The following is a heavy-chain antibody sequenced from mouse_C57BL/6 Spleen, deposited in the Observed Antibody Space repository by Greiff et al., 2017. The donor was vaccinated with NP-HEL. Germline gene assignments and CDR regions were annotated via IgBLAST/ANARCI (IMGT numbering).Heavy chain of an antibody. Sequence: EVQLQQSGPELVKPGASVKIPCKASGYTFTDYNMDWVKQSHGKSLEWIGDINPNNGGTIYNQKFKGKATLTVDKSSSTAYMELRSLTSEDTAVYYCARGPSFYGSSHWYCDVWGTGTTVTVSS. CDR2: INPNNGGT. J-gene: IGHJ1*03. D-gene: IGHD1-1*01. CDR1: GYTFTDYN. V-gene: IGHV1-18*01. CDR3: ARGPSFYGSSHWYCDV.